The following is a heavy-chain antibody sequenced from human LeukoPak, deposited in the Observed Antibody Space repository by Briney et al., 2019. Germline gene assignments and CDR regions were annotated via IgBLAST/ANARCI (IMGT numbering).Heavy chain of an antibody. CDR3: AKGGFGVVMEVDY. CDR1: GFTFYDYA. Sequence: GGSLRLSCAASGFTFYDYAMHWVRQAPGKGREWVSGISWNSGSIGYADSVKGRFTISRDNAKNSLYLQMNSLRAEDTALYYCAKGGFGVVMEVDYWGQGTLVTVSS. V-gene: IGHV3-9*01. CDR2: ISWNSGSI. J-gene: IGHJ4*02. D-gene: IGHD3-3*01.